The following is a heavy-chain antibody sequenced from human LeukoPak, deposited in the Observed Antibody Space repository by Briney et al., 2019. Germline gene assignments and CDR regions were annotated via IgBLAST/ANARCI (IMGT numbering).Heavy chain of an antibody. V-gene: IGHV3-7*01. CDR2: IKQDGSEK. D-gene: IGHD1-26*01. CDR3: ARVGIGRYSFDS. J-gene: IGHJ4*02. Sequence: GGSLRLSCEAFGFTFSNYWMSWVRQAPGKGLEWVANIKQDGSEKYYVDSVKGRFTISRDNAKNSLYLQMNSLRAEDTAVYYCARVGIGRYSFDSWGQGTLVTVSS. CDR1: GFTFSNYW.